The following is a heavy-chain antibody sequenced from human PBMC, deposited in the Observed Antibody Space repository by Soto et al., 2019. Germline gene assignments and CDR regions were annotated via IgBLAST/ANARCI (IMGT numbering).Heavy chain of an antibody. Sequence: QLQLQESGPGLVKPSETLSLTCTVSGVSISSSDFYWGWLRQTPGKGLEFIGSMYYSGTSYYNPSLKSRVTISVDTSKNLCTLKLIAVTAADTAVYYCAVVASTGNWLDPWGEGALVTVSS. CDR2: MYYSGTS. CDR3: AVVASTGNWLDP. CDR1: GVSISSSDFY. J-gene: IGHJ5*02. D-gene: IGHD2-15*01. V-gene: IGHV4-39*01.